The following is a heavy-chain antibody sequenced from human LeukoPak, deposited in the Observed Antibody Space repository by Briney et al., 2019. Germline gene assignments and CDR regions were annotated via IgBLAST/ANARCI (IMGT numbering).Heavy chain of an antibody. CDR1: GFTFSSYA. Sequence: PGGSLRLSCAASGFTFSSYAMSWVRQSPGKGLEWVSAISGSGGSTYYADSVKGRFTISRDNSKNTLYLQMNSLRAEDTAVYYCAKGRYSNYYYYMDVWGKGTTVTVSS. V-gene: IGHV3-23*01. CDR2: ISGSGGST. D-gene: IGHD4-11*01. J-gene: IGHJ6*03. CDR3: AKGRYSNYYYYMDV.